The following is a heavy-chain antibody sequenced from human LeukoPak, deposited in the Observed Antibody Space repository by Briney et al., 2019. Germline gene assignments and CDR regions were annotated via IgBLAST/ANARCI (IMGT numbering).Heavy chain of an antibody. J-gene: IGHJ4*02. Sequence: GGSLRLSCAASGFTFSSYGMHWVRQAPGKGLEWVAVISYDGSNKYYADSVKGRFTISRDNSKNTLHVQMNSLRAEDTAVYYCAPSRGLDMIFNDWGQGTLVTVSS. CDR1: GFTFSSYG. D-gene: IGHD2-2*03. CDR2: ISYDGSNK. V-gene: IGHV3-30*03. CDR3: APSRGLDMIFND.